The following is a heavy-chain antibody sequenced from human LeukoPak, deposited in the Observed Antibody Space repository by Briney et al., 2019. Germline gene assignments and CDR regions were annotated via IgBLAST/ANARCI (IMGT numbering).Heavy chain of an antibody. CDR1: GFTFSRYS. V-gene: IGHV3-21*04. CDR3: ARSGLSRFGF. CDR2: ISSGSSFM. J-gene: IGHJ4*02. D-gene: IGHD2/OR15-2a*01. Sequence: GGSLRLSCAASGFTFSRYSMNWVRQAPGKGLEWVSSISSGSSFMYYADSVKGRFTISRDNSRNTLYLQMNSLRAEDTAVYYCARSGLSRFGFWGQGTLVTVSS.